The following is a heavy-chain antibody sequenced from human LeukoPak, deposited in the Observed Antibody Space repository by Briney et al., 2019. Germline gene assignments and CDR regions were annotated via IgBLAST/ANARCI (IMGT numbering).Heavy chain of an antibody. CDR2: IKSKTDGGTT. Sequence: PGGSLRLTCAASGFTFSNAWMSWARQAPGKGLEWVGRIKSKTDGGTTDYAAPVKGRFTISRDDSKNTLYLQMNSLKTEDTAVYYCTTEGPTLVNDFWSGYFPFPRGDYWGQGTLVTVSS. V-gene: IGHV3-15*01. D-gene: IGHD3-3*01. CDR3: TTEGPTLVNDFWSGYFPFPRGDY. CDR1: GFTFSNAW. J-gene: IGHJ4*02.